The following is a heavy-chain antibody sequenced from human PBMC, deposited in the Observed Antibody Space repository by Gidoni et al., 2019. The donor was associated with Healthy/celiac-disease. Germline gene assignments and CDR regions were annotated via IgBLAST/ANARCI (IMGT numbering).Heavy chain of an antibody. CDR3: ARGLSSSSDYFDY. Sequence: QVQLVQSWAEVKKPRYSANASCNAPGDTFSSYTICWVRQAPGQGLDWMGRIIPILGIANYSQKFQGRVTITADKSTSTAYMELSSLRSEDTAVYYCARGLSSSSDYFDYWGQGTLVTVSS. V-gene: IGHV1-69*02. CDR2: IIPILGIA. CDR1: GDTFSSYT. J-gene: IGHJ4*02. D-gene: IGHD6-6*01.